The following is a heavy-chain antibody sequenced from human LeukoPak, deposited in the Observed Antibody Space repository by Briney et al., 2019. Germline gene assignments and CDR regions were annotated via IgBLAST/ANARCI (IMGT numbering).Heavy chain of an antibody. J-gene: IGHJ6*03. CDR2: IYHSGRS. V-gene: IGHV4-38-2*02. CDR3: ARGAMATENYYMDV. D-gene: IGHD5-24*01. Sequence: SGTLSLTCSIYGFSITRGYYWGWIRQPPGKGLEWIGTIYHSGRSYYNPSLKSRVNMSVDTSKNQFSLRQTSVTAADTAVYYCARGAMATENYYMDVWAKGTTVTVSS. CDR1: GFSITRGYY.